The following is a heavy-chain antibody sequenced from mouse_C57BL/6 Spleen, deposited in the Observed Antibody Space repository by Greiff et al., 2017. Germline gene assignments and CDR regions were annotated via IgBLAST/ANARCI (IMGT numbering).Heavy chain of an antibody. V-gene: IGHV6-6*01. J-gene: IGHJ3*01. CDR3: TAGYYYGSSYWFAY. D-gene: IGHD1-1*01. Sequence: EVKLQESGGGLVQPGGSMKLSFAASGFTFSDAWMDWVRQSPEKGLEWVAEIRNKANNHATYYAESVKGRFTISRDDSKSSVYLQMNSLRAEDTGIYYCTAGYYYGSSYWFAYWGQGTLVTVSA. CDR1: GFTFSDAW. CDR2: IRNKANNHAT.